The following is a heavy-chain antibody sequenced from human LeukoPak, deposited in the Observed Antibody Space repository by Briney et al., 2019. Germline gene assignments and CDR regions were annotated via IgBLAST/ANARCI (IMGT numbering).Heavy chain of an antibody. CDR1: GFTFSSYS. J-gene: IGHJ4*02. CDR3: ARDRVDTAMVYYFDY. CDR2: IWYDGSNK. V-gene: IGHV3-33*08. D-gene: IGHD5-18*01. Sequence: GGSLRLSCAASGFTFSSYSMHWVRQAPGKGLEWVAAIWYDGSNKYYADSVKGRFTITRDNSKNTLYLQMNSLRAEDTAVYHCARDRVDTAMVYYFDYWGQGTLVAVSS.